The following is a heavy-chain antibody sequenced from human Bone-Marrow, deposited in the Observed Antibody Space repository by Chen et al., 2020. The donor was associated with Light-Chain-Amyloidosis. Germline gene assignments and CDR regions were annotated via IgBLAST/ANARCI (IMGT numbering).Heavy chain of an antibody. J-gene: IGHJ4*02. D-gene: IGHD6-13*01. CDR1: GFDLKNFG. V-gene: IGHV3-49*04. CDR3: TRDTAFRSSWYSNYYFEY. Sequence: LLDAGGGEVQQGRPLRLSCPPPGFDLKNFGFSWVRRAPGKGLEWISFIRGKAYGGTTEYAASVRGRFTISRDDSRGIAYLQMDSLXXXXTAVYYCTRDTAFRSSWYSNYYFEYWGQGSLVTVSS. CDR2: IRGKAYGGTT.